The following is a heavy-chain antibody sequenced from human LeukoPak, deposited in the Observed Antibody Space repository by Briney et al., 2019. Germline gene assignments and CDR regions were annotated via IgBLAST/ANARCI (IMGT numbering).Heavy chain of an antibody. CDR2: IKQDGSEK. Sequence: PGGSLRLSCAASGFTFSSYWMSWVRQAPGKGLEWVANIKQDGSEKYYVDSVKGRFTISRDSAKNSLYLQMNSLGAEDTAVYYCASSIAAAHYLNPIFDYWGQGTLVTVSS. V-gene: IGHV3-7*01. CDR3: ASSIAAAHYLNPIFDY. J-gene: IGHJ4*02. CDR1: GFTFSSYW. D-gene: IGHD6-13*01.